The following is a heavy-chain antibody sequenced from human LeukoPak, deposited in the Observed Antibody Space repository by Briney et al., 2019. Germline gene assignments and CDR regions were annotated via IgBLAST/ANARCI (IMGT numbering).Heavy chain of an antibody. J-gene: IGHJ5*02. CDR1: GYTFTSYY. Sequence: ASVKVSCKASGYTFTSYYMHWVRQAPGQRLEWMGWINPNSGGTRYAQKFHGRVTMTRDTSISTAYMELRSLRSDDTAVYYCARQLGYCSGGSCYSFGPNWFDPWGQGTLVTASS. V-gene: IGHV1-2*02. CDR3: ARQLGYCSGGSCYSFGPNWFDP. CDR2: INPNSGGT. D-gene: IGHD2-15*01.